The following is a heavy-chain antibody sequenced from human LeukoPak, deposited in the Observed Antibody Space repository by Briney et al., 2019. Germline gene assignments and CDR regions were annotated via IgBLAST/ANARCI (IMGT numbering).Heavy chain of an antibody. CDR3: ARAGSFWHYVY. Sequence: GGTLRLSCAASGFTFSGFWMSWVRQTPGKGLEWVANIKQDGSEKYYVDSVKGRFTISRDNAKNSLSLQMNSLRVEDTAVYYCARAGSFWHYVYWGQGTLVTVSS. CDR1: GFTFSGFW. D-gene: IGHD1-7*01. CDR2: IKQDGSEK. J-gene: IGHJ4*02. V-gene: IGHV3-7*01.